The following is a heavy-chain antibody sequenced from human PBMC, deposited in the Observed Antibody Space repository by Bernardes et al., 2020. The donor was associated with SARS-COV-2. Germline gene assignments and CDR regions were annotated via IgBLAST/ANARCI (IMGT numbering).Heavy chain of an antibody. CDR3: ARDPSGYGDHDAFDI. D-gene: IGHD4-17*01. Sequence: SETLSLTCTVSGNSITTSYYWGWIRQPPGKGLEWIGSIWHTGSTFYNPSLKSRVILSMDASKNQFSLKLTSVTAADTALYYCARDPSGYGDHDAFDILGQGTMVIVSS. CDR2: IWHTGST. J-gene: IGHJ3*02. V-gene: IGHV4-38-2*02. CDR1: GNSITTSYY.